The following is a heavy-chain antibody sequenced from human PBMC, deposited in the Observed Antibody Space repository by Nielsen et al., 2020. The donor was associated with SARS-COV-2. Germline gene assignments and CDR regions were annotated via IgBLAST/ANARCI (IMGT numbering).Heavy chain of an antibody. Sequence: ASVKVSCKASGYTFTSYGISWVRQAPGQGLEWMGWISAYNGNTNYAQKLQGRVTMTTDTSTSTAYMELRSLRSDDTALYHCAVALSEYYYGMDVWGQGTTVTVSS. J-gene: IGHJ6*02. CDR2: ISAYNGNT. V-gene: IGHV1-18*01. CDR3: AVALSEYYYGMDV. D-gene: IGHD6-25*01. CDR1: GYTFTSYG.